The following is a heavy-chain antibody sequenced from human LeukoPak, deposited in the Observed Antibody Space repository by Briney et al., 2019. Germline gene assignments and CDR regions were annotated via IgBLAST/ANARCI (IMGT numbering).Heavy chain of an antibody. CDR2: INSDGSST. CDR1: GFTFSSYW. V-gene: IGHV3-74*01. D-gene: IGHD1-1*01. J-gene: IGHJ6*03. CDR3: ARVRTGTTAYYYYMDV. Sequence: GGSLRLSCAASGFTFSSYWMHWVRQAPGKGLVWVSRINSDGSSTSYADSVKGRFTISRDNAKNTLYLQMNSLRAEDTAVYYCARVRTGTTAYYYYMDVWGKGTTVTISS.